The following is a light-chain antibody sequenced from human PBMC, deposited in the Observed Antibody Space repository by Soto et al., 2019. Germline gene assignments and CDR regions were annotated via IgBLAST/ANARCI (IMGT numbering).Light chain of an antibody. V-gene: IGKV3-15*01. Sequence: EIVMTQSPATLSVSPGEGATLSCRASQSVRSKLAWYQQKPGQAPRLLIYDASTRATGIPARFSGSGSGTEFTLTISSVQSEDFAVYHCHYYGNWPLYTFGQGTRLEIK. J-gene: IGKJ2*01. CDR1: QSVRSK. CDR2: DAS. CDR3: HYYGNWPLYT.